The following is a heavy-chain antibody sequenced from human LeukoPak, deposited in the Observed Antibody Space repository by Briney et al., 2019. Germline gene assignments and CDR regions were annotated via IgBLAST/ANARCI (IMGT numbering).Heavy chain of an antibody. CDR2: IYYSGST. J-gene: IGHJ4*02. V-gene: IGHV4-39*01. D-gene: IGHD6-6*01. Sequence: GSLRLSCAASGFTFSSYAMSWVRQAPGKGLEWIGSIYYSGSTYYNPSLKSRVTISVDTSKNQFSLKLSSVTAADTAVYYCARRGIAARWGQGTLVTVSS. CDR3: ARRGIAAR. CDR1: GFTFSSYA.